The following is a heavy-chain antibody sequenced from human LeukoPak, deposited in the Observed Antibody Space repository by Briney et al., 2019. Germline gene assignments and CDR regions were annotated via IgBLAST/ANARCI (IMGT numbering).Heavy chain of an antibody. Sequence: SETLSLTCTVSGGSISSGDNYWSWIRQPPGKGLEWIGYIYYSGSTYYNPSLKSRVTISVDTSKNQFSLNLSSVTAADTAVYYCARGDLYSSSWYNWGQGTLVTVSS. D-gene: IGHD6-13*01. V-gene: IGHV4-30-4*08. J-gene: IGHJ4*02. CDR2: IYYSGST. CDR1: GGSISSGDNY. CDR3: ARGDLYSSSWYN.